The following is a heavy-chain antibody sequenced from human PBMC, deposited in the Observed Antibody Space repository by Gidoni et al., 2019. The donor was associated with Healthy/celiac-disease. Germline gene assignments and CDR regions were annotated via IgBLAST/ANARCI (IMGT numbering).Heavy chain of an antibody. CDR3: ARDYYDSSGYYYGVYYYYYYMDV. J-gene: IGHJ6*03. CDR1: GGSISSSSYY. CDR2: IYYSGST. V-gene: IGHV4-39*01. D-gene: IGHD3-22*01. Sequence: QLQLQESGPGLVKPSETLSLTCTVSGGSISSSSYYWGWIRQPPGKGLEWIGSIYYSGSTYYNPSLKSRVTISVDTSKNQFSLKLSSVTAADTAVYYCARDYYDSSGYYYGVYYYYYYMDVWGKGTTVTVSS.